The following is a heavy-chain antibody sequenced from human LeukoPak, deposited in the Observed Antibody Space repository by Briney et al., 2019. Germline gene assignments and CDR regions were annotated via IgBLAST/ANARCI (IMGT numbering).Heavy chain of an antibody. CDR2: IYDSGNT. V-gene: IGHV4-30-4*01. J-gene: IGHJ3*02. CDR3: ARVGYCSSASCYSPGAFDI. Sequence: SETLSLTCTVSGDSVSTTDYYWTWIRQPRGRGLEWIGYIYDSGNTYYNPPLKSRVTISVDTSNNQVSLKLRSVTAPDTAVYXCARVGYCSSASCYSPGAFDIWGQGTMVTV. D-gene: IGHD2-2*01. CDR1: GDSVSTTDYY.